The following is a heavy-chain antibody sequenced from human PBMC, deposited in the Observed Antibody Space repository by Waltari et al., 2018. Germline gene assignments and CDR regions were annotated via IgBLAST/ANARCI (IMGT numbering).Heavy chain of an antibody. CDR3: AKDKKTPEQPRNHYDFRPYYYYGMDV. J-gene: IGHJ6*02. CDR2: IRYDGSNK. D-gene: IGHD3-3*01. Sequence: QVQLVESGGGVVQPGGSLRLSCAASGFTFSSYGLHWVRQAPGKGLEWVAFIRYDGSNKYYADSVKGRFTISRDNSKNTLYLQMNSLRAEDTAVYYCAKDKKTPEQPRNHYDFRPYYYYGMDVWGQGTTVTVSS. CDR1: GFTFSSYG. V-gene: IGHV3-30*02.